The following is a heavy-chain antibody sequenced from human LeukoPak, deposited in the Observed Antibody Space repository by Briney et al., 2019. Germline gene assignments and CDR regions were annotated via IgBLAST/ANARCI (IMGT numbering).Heavy chain of an antibody. Sequence: GGSLRLSCAASGFTFSSYGMHWVRQAPGKGLEWVAFIRYDGSNKYYADSVKGRFTSSRDNSKNTLYLQMNSLRAEDTAVYYCAKSEGYYYDSSGFDYWGQGTLVTVSS. CDR3: AKSEGYYYDSSGFDY. J-gene: IGHJ4*02. CDR1: GFTFSSYG. D-gene: IGHD3-22*01. CDR2: IRYDGSNK. V-gene: IGHV3-30*02.